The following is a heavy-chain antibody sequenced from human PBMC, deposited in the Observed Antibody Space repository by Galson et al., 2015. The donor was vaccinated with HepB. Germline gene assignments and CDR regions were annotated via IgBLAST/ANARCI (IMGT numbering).Heavy chain of an antibody. CDR2: ISYTGTYT. CDR1: GFTFSYFP. D-gene: IGHD4-17*01. V-gene: IGHV3-30-3*01. Sequence: SLRLSCAASGFTFSYFPMHWVRQAPGKGLDWVAVISYTGTYTNYADSGKGRFTISRDNSKNALFLQMNSLRVGDTALYYCVRPRGAGAGDYQNWYFDLWGRGTLVTVSS. J-gene: IGHJ2*01. CDR3: VRPRGAGAGDYQNWYFDL.